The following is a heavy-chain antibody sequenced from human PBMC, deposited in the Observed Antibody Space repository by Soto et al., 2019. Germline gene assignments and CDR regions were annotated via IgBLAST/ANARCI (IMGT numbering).Heavy chain of an antibody. Sequence: EVQLVESGGNLVQPGGSLRLSCAASGFTLSSRWMHWVRQAPGKGLVWVSRIKTDGSTTTYADSVKGRFTISRDNAKNTRYLQMNGLRAEDTAMYYCARDQDTFGQAVFDSWGQGTLVTVSS. CDR3: ARDQDTFGQAVFDS. V-gene: IGHV3-74*01. J-gene: IGHJ4*02. D-gene: IGHD3-16*01. CDR2: IKTDGSTT. CDR1: GFTLSSRW.